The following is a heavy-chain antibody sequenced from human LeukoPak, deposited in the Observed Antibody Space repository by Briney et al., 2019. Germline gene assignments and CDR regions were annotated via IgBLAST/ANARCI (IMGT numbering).Heavy chain of an antibody. CDR3: AKDSPSWLQLGDS. CDR2: ISVSGGST. D-gene: IGHD5-24*01. CDR1: GVTSSRDA. J-gene: IGHJ4*02. V-gene: IGHV3-23*01. Sequence: GGSLRLSCAAPGVTSSRDAMSRVCQAPGKGLEWVSAISVSGGSTYYADSVKGRFTISRDNSKNTLYLQMNSLRAEDTAVYYCAKDSPSWLQLGDSWGQGTLVTVSS.